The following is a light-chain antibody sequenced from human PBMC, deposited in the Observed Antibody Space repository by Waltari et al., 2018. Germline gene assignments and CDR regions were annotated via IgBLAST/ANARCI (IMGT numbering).Light chain of an antibody. Sequence: DIQMTQSPSSLSASVGDRVTITCRASQSISSYLNWYQQKPGKAPKLLRYAASSLQSGVPSRFSGSGSGTDFTLTISSLQPEDFATYYCQQSYSTPTTFGGGTKVEIK. CDR3: QQSYSTPTT. J-gene: IGKJ4*02. CDR2: AAS. CDR1: QSISSY. V-gene: IGKV1-39*01.